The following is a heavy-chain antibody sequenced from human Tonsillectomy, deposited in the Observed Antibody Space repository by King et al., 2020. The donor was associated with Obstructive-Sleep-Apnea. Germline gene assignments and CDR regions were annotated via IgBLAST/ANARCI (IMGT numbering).Heavy chain of an antibody. J-gene: IGHJ4*02. V-gene: IGHV3-74*01. CDR3: ARDHLARSPLRCFDY. D-gene: IGHD3-10*01. CDR2: INSDGSST. CDR1: GFTFSSYW. Sequence: VQLVESGGGLVQPGGSLRLSCAASGFTFSSYWMHWVRQAPGKGLVWVSRINSDGSSTSYAGSVRGRFTISRDNAKNTLYLQMNSLRAEDTTVYYCARDHLARSPLRCFDYWGQGTLVTVSS.